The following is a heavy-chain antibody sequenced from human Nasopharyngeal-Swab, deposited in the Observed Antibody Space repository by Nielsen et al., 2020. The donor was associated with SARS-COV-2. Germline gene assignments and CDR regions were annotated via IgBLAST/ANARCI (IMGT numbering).Heavy chain of an antibody. D-gene: IGHD3-22*01. J-gene: IGHJ4*02. CDR2: ISSSGSTI. V-gene: IGHV3-11*04. CDR1: AFPFIDTY. Sequence: GGSLRLSFAAPAFPFIDTYRSWIRKAPGKGLEWVSYISSSGSTIYYADSVKGRFTISSAHAPPSLYLQMNSLRAEDTAVYYCARGYVWYYDSSCHYWGQGTLVTVSS. CDR3: ARGYVWYYDSSCHY.